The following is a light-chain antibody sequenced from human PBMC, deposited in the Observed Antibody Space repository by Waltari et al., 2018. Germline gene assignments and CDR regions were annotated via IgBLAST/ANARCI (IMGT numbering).Light chain of an antibody. CDR1: SSDVGGYNY. Sequence: QSALTQPASVSGSPGQSIAISCTGTSSDVGGYNYVPRYQQHPGKAPKLIIYDVSNRPSGVSNRFSGSKSGNTASLTISGLQAEDEADYYCSSYTSSSSVVFGGGTKLTVL. CDR2: DVS. CDR3: SSYTSSSSVV. J-gene: IGLJ2*01. V-gene: IGLV2-14*03.